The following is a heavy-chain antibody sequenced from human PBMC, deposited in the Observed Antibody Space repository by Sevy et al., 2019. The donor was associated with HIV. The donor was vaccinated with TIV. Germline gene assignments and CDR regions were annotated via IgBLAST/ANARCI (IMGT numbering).Heavy chain of an antibody. CDR2: IWYDGSSK. J-gene: IGHJ4*02. V-gene: IGHV3-33*01. D-gene: IGHD3-22*01. CDR1: GFSFSNYG. CDR3: ARGADYFDSSGAKFEY. Sequence: GGSLRLSCAASGFSFSNYGMHWVRQAPGKGLEWVALIWYDGSSKYYADSVKGRLTISRDNSKNRLLMQMNSLRAEDTAVYYCARGADYFDSSGAKFEYWGQGTLVTVSS.